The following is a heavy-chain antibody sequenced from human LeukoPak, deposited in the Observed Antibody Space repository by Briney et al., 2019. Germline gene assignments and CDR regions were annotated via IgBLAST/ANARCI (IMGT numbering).Heavy chain of an antibody. D-gene: IGHD6-13*01. CDR3: ARGYSSSWYLDY. CDR2: IGTAGDT. Sequence: GGSLRLSCAASGFTFSSYDMHWVRQATGKGLEWVSAIGTAGDTYYPGSVKGRFTISRENAKNSLYLQMNSLRAGDTAVYYCARGYSSSWYLDYWGQGTLVTVSS. J-gene: IGHJ4*02. CDR1: GFTFSSYD. V-gene: IGHV3-13*01.